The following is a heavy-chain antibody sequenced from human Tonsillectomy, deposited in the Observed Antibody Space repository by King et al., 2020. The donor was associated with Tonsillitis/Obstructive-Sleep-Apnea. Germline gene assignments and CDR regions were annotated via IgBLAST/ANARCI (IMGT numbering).Heavy chain of an antibody. D-gene: IGHD3-22*01. CDR1: GFSLSNARMG. CDR2: IFSNDEK. J-gene: IGHJ5*02. Sequence: TLKESGPVLVKPTETLTLTCTVSGFSLSNARMGVSWIRQPPGKALEWLAHIFSNDEKSYSKSLKSRHTISKDTPKSQVVLTMTNMEPVDTATYYCARIPGYYDGSNWFDPWGQGTLVTVSS. CDR3: ARIPGYYDGSNWFDP. V-gene: IGHV2-26*01.